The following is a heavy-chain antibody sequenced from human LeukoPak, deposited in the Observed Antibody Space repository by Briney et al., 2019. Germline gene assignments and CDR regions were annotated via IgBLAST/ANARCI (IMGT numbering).Heavy chain of an antibody. V-gene: IGHV1-2*02. CDR1: GYTFTGYY. Sequence: ASVKVSCKASGYTFTGYYMHWVRQAPGQGLEWMGWINPNSGGTNYAQKFQGRVTMTRDTSISTAYMELSRLRSDDTVVYYCARPFYDSSAHFDIWGQGTMVTVSS. J-gene: IGHJ3*02. CDR3: ARPFYDSSAHFDI. CDR2: INPNSGGT. D-gene: IGHD3-22*01.